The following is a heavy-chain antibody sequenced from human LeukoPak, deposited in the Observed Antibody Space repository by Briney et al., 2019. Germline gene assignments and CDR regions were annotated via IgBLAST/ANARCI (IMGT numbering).Heavy chain of an antibody. CDR2: IWYDGSNI. V-gene: IGHV3-33*01. Sequence: GGSLRLSCAASGFTFSSYGMYWVRQAPGKGLEWVAIIWYDGSNIYYADSVKGRFTISRDNSKNTLFLQMNSLRAEDTALYYCARDFGSGGSCYLFDFWGQGTLVTVSS. CDR1: GFTFSSYG. D-gene: IGHD2-15*01. J-gene: IGHJ4*02. CDR3: ARDFGSGGSCYLFDF.